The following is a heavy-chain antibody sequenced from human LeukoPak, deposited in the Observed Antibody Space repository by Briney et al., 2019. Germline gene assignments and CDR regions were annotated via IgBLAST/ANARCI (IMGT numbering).Heavy chain of an antibody. CDR2: IYHSGST. CDR1: GGSISSGGYS. D-gene: IGHD4-11*01. Sequence: SETLSLTCAVSGGSISSGGYSWSWIRQPPGKGLEWIGYIYHSGSTYYNPSLKSRVTISVDRSKNQFSLKLSSVTAADTAVYYCARGINYSNYFDYWGQGTLVTASS. J-gene: IGHJ4*02. V-gene: IGHV4-30-2*01. CDR3: ARGINYSNYFDY.